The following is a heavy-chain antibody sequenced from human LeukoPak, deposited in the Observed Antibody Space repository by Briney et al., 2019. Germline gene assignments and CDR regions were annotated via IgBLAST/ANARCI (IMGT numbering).Heavy chain of an antibody. J-gene: IGHJ4*02. CDR3: ARGVEPLAANTLAY. CDR1: GFTVITND. V-gene: IGHV3-53*01. D-gene: IGHD1-14*01. CDR2: LYSDGNT. Sequence: GGSLRLSCAASGFTVITNDMTWVRQAPGKGLEWVSVLYSDGNTKYADSVQGRFTIFRDNSKNTLYLEMNSLSPDDTAVYYCARGVEPLAANTLAYWGQGTLVTVSP.